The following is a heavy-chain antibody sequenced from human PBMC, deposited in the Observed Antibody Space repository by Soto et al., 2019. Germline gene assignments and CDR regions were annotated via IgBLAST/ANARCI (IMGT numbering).Heavy chain of an antibody. D-gene: IGHD3-3*01. CDR2: IYHSGST. Sequence: PSETLSLTCAVYGGSFSGYYWSWIRQPPGKGLEWIGRIYHSGSTNYNPSLKSRVTISVDTSKNQFSPKLSSVTAADTAVYYCARHGLEWLLSNWFDPWGQGTLVTVSS. CDR1: GGSFSGYY. CDR3: ARHGLEWLLSNWFDP. V-gene: IGHV4-34*01. J-gene: IGHJ5*02.